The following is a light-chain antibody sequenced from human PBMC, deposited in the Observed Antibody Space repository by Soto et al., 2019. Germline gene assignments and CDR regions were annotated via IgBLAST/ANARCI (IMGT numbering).Light chain of an antibody. CDR2: LNSDGSH. V-gene: IGLV4-69*01. CDR1: SGHSNYA. Sequence: QLVLTQSPSASASLGASVKLTCTLSSGHSNYAIAWHQQQPEKGPRYLMKLNSDGSHSKGDGIPDRFSGSSSGAERYLTIASLQSEDEADYYCQTWGTGIFVFFGGGTKLTVL. J-gene: IGLJ2*01. CDR3: QTWGTGIFVF.